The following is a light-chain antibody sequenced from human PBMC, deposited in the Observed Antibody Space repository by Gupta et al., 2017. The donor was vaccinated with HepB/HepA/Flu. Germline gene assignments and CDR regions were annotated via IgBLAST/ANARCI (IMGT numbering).Light chain of an antibody. J-gene: IGKJ3*01. CDR1: QSVSSN. Sequence: EIVMTQSPATLSESPGESATLSCRASQSVSSNLAWYQQKAGQAPRLLIYGASTRATGIPARFSGSGSGTEFTLTISSLQSEDLAVYSCQQYNNWPLTFGPGTKVDIK. CDR3: QQYNNWPLT. V-gene: IGKV3-15*01. CDR2: GAS.